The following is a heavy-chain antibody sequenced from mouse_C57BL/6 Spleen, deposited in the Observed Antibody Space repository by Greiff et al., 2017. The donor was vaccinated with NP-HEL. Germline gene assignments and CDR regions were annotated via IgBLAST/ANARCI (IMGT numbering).Heavy chain of an antibody. D-gene: IGHD1-1*01. J-gene: IGHJ4*01. Sequence: EVQVVESGGGLVKPGGSLKLSCAASGFTFSSYAMSWVRQTPEKRLEWVATISDGGSYTYYPDNVKGRFTISRDHAKNNLYLQMSSLKSEDTAMCYCARFRNYGAMDYWGQGTSVTVSS. CDR1: GFTFSSYA. CDR3: ARFRNYGAMDY. V-gene: IGHV5-4*01. CDR2: ISDGGSYT.